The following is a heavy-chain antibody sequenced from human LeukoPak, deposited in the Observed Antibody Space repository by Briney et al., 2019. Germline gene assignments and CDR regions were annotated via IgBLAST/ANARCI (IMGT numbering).Heavy chain of an antibody. CDR2: INPNSGGT. CDR1: GYTFTGYY. CDR3: ARAPGFADAFDI. V-gene: IGHV1-2*02. Sequence: ASVKVSCKASGYTFTGYYMHWVRQAPGQGLEWMGWINPNSGGTNYAQKFQGRVTMTRDTSISTAYMELSRLRSDDTAVYYCARAPGFADAFDIWGQGTMVTVSS. J-gene: IGHJ3*02. D-gene: IGHD1-14*01.